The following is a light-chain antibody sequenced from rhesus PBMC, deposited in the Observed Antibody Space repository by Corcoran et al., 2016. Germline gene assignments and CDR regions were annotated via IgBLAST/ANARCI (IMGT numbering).Light chain of an antibody. CDR2: FAT. V-gene: IGKV1-19*01. J-gene: IGKJ2*01. CDR1: QAISSW. CDR3: QRYGDLPYS. Sequence: DIQMTQSPSSLSASVGDKVTLTCHASQAISSWLAWYQQKPGKAPNPLNYFATSLQNGVPPRFSGSGSWTDVRLTISSLQPEDFAAYSGQRYGDLPYSFGQETKVEIK.